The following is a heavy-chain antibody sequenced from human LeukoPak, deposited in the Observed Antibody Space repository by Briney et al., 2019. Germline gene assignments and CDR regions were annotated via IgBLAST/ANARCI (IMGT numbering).Heavy chain of an antibody. V-gene: IGHV3-20*04. CDR2: INWNGGST. Sequence: GSLRLPCAASGFTFDDYGISWVRQAPGRGLEWVSGINWNGGSTGYADSVKGRFTITRDNAKNSLYLQRNSLRAEDTALYYCTRGIAAVDYWGQGTLVTVSS. J-gene: IGHJ4*02. D-gene: IGHD6-13*01. CDR1: GFTFDDYG. CDR3: TRGIAAVDY.